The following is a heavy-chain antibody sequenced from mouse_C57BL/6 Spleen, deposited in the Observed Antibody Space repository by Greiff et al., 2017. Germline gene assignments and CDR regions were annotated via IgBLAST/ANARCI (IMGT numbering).Heavy chain of an antibody. Sequence: VQLVESGPGLVAPSQSLSITCTVSGFSLTSYGVDWVRQPPGQGLEWLGVIWGGGSTNYNSALMSRLSISKDNAKSHVFLKMNSLQTGDTAMYYCAKHGWDWGYVDVWGTGTTVTGSS. V-gene: IGHV2-9*01. J-gene: IGHJ1*03. CDR1: GFSLTSYG. D-gene: IGHD4-1*01. CDR2: IWGGGST. CDR3: AKHGWDWGYVDV.